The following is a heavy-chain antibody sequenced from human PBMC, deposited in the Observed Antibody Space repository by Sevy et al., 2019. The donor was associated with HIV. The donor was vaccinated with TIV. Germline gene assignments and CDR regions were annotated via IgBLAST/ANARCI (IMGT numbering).Heavy chain of an antibody. V-gene: IGHV3-11*01. D-gene: IGHD1-26*01. J-gene: IGHJ4*02. CDR3: VRGGGCIHDFDY. Sequence: GESLKISCAASGFTFSDFYMSWIRQAPGKGLEWVSYISDSGHIKHYEDSVKGRFLISRDNAHNTVHLQMNSLTAEDTADYYCVRGGGCIHDFDYWGRGTLVTVSS. CDR1: GFTFSDFY. CDR2: ISDSGHIK.